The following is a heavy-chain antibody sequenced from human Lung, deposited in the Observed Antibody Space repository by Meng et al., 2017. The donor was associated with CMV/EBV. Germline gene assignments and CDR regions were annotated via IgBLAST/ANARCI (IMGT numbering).Heavy chain of an antibody. CDR3: ARSQWAYDRSCYYGEDSMDV. Sequence: SCAVSGFTFSVYNMQWVRQAPGKGLEWVAVISYDGSNKNYADSVKGRFTISRDNSKSTLFLQLNSLKVEDTGVYYCARSQWAYDRSCYYGEDSMDVWGQGXTVTVSS. CDR2: ISYDGSNK. V-gene: IGHV3-30-3*01. CDR1: GFTFSVYN. D-gene: IGHD3-22*01. J-gene: IGHJ6*02.